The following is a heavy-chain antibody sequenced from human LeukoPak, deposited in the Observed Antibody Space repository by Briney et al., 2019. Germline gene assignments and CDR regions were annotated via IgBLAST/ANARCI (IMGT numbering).Heavy chain of an antibody. D-gene: IGHD1-14*01. CDR2: ISGSGGST. V-gene: IGHV3-23*01. J-gene: IGHJ6*03. CDR1: GFTFSNNA. CDR3: ARDHRPEIQYYYMDV. Sequence: PGGSLRLSGAASGFTFSNNAINWVRQAPGKGLEWVSGISGSGGSTYYADSVKGRFTISRDISKNTLYLQMDSLTAEDTAVYYCARDHRPEIQYYYMDVWGKGTTVAVSS.